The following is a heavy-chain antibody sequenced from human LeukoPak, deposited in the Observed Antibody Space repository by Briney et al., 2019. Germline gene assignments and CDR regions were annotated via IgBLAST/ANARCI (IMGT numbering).Heavy chain of an antibody. D-gene: IGHD3-10*01. CDR3: ARVVYYYGSGSYHGHWYFDL. V-gene: IGHV4-30-2*01. Sequence: SQTLSLTCAVPGGSISSGGYSWSWIRQPPGKGLEWIGYIYHSGSTYYNPSLKSRVTISVDRSKNQFSLKLSSVTAADTAVYYCARVVYYYGSGSYHGHWYFDLWGRGTLVTVSS. CDR2: IYHSGST. CDR1: GGSISSGGYS. J-gene: IGHJ2*01.